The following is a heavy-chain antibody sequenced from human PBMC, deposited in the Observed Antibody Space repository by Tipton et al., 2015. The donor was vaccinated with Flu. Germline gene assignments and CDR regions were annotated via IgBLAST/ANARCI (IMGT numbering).Heavy chain of an antibody. Sequence: PGLVKPSQTLSLTCTVSGGSISSGSYYWSWIRQPAGKGLEWIGSIRYGGSSYYTPSLKSRVTISLDMSKDQFSLKLASVTAADTAVYYCARVWSSFVATASLDYWGRGTLVTVSS. V-gene: IGHV4-61*02. CDR3: ARVWSSFVATASLDY. D-gene: IGHD1-1*01. J-gene: IGHJ4*02. CDR2: IRYGGSS. CDR1: GGSISSGSYY.